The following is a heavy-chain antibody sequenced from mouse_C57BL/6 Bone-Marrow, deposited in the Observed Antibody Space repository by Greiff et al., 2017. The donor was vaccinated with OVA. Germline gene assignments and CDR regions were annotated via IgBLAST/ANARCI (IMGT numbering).Heavy chain of an antibody. CDR2: IYPSDSET. J-gene: IGHJ2*01. Sequence: QVQLQQPGAELVRPGSSVKLSCKASGYTFTSYWMDWVKQRPGQGLEWIGNIYPSDSETHYNQKFKDKATLTVDKSSSTAYMQLSSLTSEDSAVYYCARWGYYYGSSGFDYWGQGTTLTVSS. V-gene: IGHV1-61*01. D-gene: IGHD1-1*01. CDR3: ARWGYYYGSSGFDY. CDR1: GYTFTSYW.